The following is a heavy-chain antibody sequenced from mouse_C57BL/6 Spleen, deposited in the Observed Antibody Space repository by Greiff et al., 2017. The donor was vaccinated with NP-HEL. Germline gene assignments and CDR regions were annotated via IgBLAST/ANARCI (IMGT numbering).Heavy chain of an antibody. J-gene: IGHJ4*01. Sequence: QVQLKQSGAELVKPGASVKISCKASGYAFSSYWMNWVKQRPGKGLEWIGQIYPGDGDTNYNGKFKGKATLTADKSSSTAYMQLSSLTPEDSAVYFCARDPIYYGNYVGAMDYWGQGTSVTVSS. V-gene: IGHV1-80*01. CDR1: GYAFSSYW. CDR3: ARDPIYYGNYVGAMDY. D-gene: IGHD2-1*01. CDR2: IYPGDGDT.